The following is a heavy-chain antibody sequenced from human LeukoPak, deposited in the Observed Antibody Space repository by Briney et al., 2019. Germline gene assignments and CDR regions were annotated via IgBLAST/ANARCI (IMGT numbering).Heavy chain of an antibody. Sequence: PSETLSLTCTVSGGSISSSSYYWGWIRQPPGKGLEWIGRIHTIGNTNYSPSLWRRVTISVDTSKNQFSLRLHSVTAADTAVYYCARDRSYYSDTGTDYWGQGALVTVSS. CDR2: IHTIGNT. CDR1: GGSISSSSYY. CDR3: ARDRSYYSDTGTDY. V-gene: IGHV4-39*07. D-gene: IGHD3-22*01. J-gene: IGHJ4*02.